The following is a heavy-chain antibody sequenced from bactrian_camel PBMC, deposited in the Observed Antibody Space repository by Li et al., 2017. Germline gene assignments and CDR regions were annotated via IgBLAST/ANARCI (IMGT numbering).Heavy chain of an antibody. CDR2: VLPDGSA. CDR1: GFTTNKCG. Sequence: VQLVESGGGLVQPGGSLTLACTAHGFTTNKCGMDWYRQAAGKQRQWVSHVLPDGSATFPDPVKGRFNITVDKAADTVYLQMASLKSEDTAMYSCKTHRFGATMPGCDYSGQGTQVTVS. D-gene: IGHD1*01. V-gene: IGHV3S53*01. J-gene: IGHJ4*01. CDR3: KTHRFGATMPGCDY.